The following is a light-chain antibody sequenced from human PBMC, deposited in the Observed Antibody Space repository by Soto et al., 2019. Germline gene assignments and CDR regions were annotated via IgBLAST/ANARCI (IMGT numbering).Light chain of an antibody. V-gene: IGKV3D-15*02. CDR1: QSVSSN. J-gene: IGKJ1*01. CDR3: QQYGRSPPWT. CDR2: GAS. Sequence: EVVTTQSPATLSVSPGERVTLSSRASQSVSSNLAWYRQRPGQAPRLLISGASTRAAGIPARFSGSGSGTEFTLTISSLRSEDFAVYYCQQYGRSPPWTFGQGTKVDIK.